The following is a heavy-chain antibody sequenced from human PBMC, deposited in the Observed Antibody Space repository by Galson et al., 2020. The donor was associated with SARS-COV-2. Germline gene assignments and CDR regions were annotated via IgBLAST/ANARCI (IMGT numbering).Heavy chain of an antibody. CDR2: IGTAGDT. CDR3: ARGDILTAKTVSEHYYYYGMDV. CDR1: GFTFSSYD. Sequence: GESLKISCAASGFTFSSYDMHWVRQATGKGLEWVSAIGTAGDTYYPGSVKGRFTISRENAKNSLYLQMNSLRAGDTAVYYCARGDILTAKTVSEHYYYYGMDVWGQGTTVTVSS. V-gene: IGHV3-13*01. J-gene: IGHJ6*02. D-gene: IGHD3-9*01.